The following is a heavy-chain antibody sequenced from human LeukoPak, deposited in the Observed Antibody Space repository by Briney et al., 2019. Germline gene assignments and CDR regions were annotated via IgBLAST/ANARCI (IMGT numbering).Heavy chain of an antibody. D-gene: IGHD2-15*01. J-gene: IGHJ6*02. CDR1: GFTFSRYA. Sequence: GGSLRLSCAASGFTFSRYAMSWVRQAPGKGLEWVSGISASGDRIYDADSVKGRFTISRDNSKNTLYLQMNSLRVEDTALYYCAKKGGSLDYYFKDVWGQGTTVTVSS. CDR3: AKKGGSLDYYFKDV. CDR2: ISASGDRI. V-gene: IGHV3-23*01.